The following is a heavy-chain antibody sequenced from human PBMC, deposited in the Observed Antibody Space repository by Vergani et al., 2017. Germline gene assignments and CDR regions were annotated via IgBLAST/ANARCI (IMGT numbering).Heavy chain of an antibody. CDR3: TRDGTYYYGSGSYYVFEY. J-gene: IGHJ4*02. CDR2: IRADNGDT. D-gene: IGHD3-10*01. Sequence: QVQLVQSGPEMKQPGASVKVSCKASGYTFFNYGVNWIRRAPGQGFEWLGWIRADNGDTRYAPRLQDRVTLTTDSSTSTVYMELRNLKSDDTAVYYCTRDGTYYYGSGSYYVFEYWGQGTLVTVSS. CDR1: GYTFFNYG. V-gene: IGHV1-18*04.